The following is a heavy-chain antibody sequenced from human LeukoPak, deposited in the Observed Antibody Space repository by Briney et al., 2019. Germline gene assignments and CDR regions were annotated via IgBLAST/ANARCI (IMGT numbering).Heavy chain of an antibody. J-gene: IGHJ4*02. V-gene: IGHV3-48*01. CDR1: GFTFSSYS. Sequence: GGSLRLSCAASGFTFSSYSMKWVRQAPGKGLDWLSYISSGSSTIYYADSVKGRFTISRDNSKNTLYLQMNSLRAEDTAVYYCARESEDYWGQGTLVTVSS. CDR3: ARESEDY. CDR2: ISSGSSTI.